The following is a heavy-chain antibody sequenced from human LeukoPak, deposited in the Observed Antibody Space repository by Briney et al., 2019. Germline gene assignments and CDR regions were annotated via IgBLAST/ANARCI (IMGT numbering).Heavy chain of an antibody. CDR3: ARDRVEMATILGGVQGDAFEI. D-gene: IGHD5-24*01. V-gene: IGHV1-2*02. CDR1: GYTFTGYY. J-gene: IGHJ3*02. CDR2: INPNSGGT. Sequence: ASVKVSCKASGYTFTGYYMHWVRQAPGQGLEWMGWINPNSGGTNYAQKFQGRVTMTRDTSIRTADMELSRLRSEDTAMYYCARDRVEMATILGGVQGDAFEIWGQGTMITVSS.